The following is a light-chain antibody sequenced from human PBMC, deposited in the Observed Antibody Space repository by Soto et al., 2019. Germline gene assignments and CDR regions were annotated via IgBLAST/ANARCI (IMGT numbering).Light chain of an antibody. CDR3: QHCDSYWT. CDR1: QSISNY. J-gene: IGKJ1*01. V-gene: IGKV1-5*03. Sequence: DIQVTQSPSTLSASVGDRVTITCRASQSISNYLAWYQQKPGKASKVLIYKASSLESGVPSRFSGSGSGTEFTLTISSLQPDDFATYYCQHCDSYWTFGQGTKVEMK. CDR2: KAS.